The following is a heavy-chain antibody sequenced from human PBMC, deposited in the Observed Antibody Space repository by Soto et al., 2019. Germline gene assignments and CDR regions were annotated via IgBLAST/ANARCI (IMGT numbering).Heavy chain of an antibody. D-gene: IGHD4-17*01. Sequence: QVQLVESGGGLVKPGGSLRLSCAASGFTFSDYYMSWIRQAPGKGLEWVSYIRSSSSYTNYADSVKGRFTISRDNAKNSLYLQMNSLRAEDTAVYYCARDSVYYGDYELNYFDYWGQGTLVTDSS. CDR1: GFTFSDYY. CDR2: IRSSSSYT. J-gene: IGHJ4*02. V-gene: IGHV3-11*05. CDR3: ARDSVYYGDYELNYFDY.